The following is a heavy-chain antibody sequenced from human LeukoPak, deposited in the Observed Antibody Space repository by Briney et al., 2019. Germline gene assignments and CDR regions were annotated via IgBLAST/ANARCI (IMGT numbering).Heavy chain of an antibody. V-gene: IGHV3-11*05. CDR3: ARDLIHRSGEANY. CDR2: ISASGSST. Sequence: KPGGSLRLSCAASGFTFSDFYVSWIRQAPGKGLEWISYISASGSSTNYADSVKGRFTISRDNAKNSLYLQMNSLRAEDTAVYYCARDLIHRSGEANYWGQGTLVTVSS. CDR1: GFTFSDFY. D-gene: IGHD3-22*01. J-gene: IGHJ4*02.